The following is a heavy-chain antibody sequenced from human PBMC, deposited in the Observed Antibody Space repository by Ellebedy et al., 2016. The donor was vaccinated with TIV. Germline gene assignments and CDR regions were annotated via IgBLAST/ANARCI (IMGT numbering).Heavy chain of an antibody. CDR2: ISGDSSYI. J-gene: IGHJ6*02. CDR3: ARDDQSWLRVYYYGMDV. V-gene: IGHV3-21*01. D-gene: IGHD5-12*01. CDR1: GFTFSHYT. Sequence: PGGSLRLSCTASGFTFSHYTMNWVRQAPGKGLEWVSSISGDSSYIYYADSVKGRFTISRDNAKNSRYLQMNSLRAEDTAVYYCARDDQSWLRVYYYGMDVWGQGTTVTVSS.